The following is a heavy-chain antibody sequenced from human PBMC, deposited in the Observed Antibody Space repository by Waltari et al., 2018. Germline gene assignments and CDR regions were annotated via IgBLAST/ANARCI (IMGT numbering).Heavy chain of an antibody. CDR3: ARAYYDFWSGYSPSTYYFDY. V-gene: IGHV3-48*04. CDR2: ISSSSSTI. CDR1: GFTFSSYS. J-gene: IGHJ4*02. D-gene: IGHD3-3*01. Sequence: EVQLVESGGGLVQPGGSLRLSCAASGFTFSSYSMNWVRQAPGKGLEWDSYISSSSSTIYYADSVKGRFTISRDNAKNSLYLQMNSLRAEDTAVYYCARAYYDFWSGYSPSTYYFDYWGQGTLVTVSS.